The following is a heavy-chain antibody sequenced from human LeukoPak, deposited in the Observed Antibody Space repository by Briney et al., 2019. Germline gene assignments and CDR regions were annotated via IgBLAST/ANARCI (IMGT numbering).Heavy chain of an antibody. Sequence: SETLSLTCAVYGGSFSGYYWSWIRQPPGKGLEWIGEINHSGSTNYNPSLKSRVTISVDTSKNQFSLKQSSVTAADTAVYYCARLGRAWLPFDYWGQGTLVTVSS. D-gene: IGHD6-19*01. CDR1: GGSFSGYY. CDR2: INHSGST. V-gene: IGHV4-34*01. CDR3: ARLGRAWLPFDY. J-gene: IGHJ4*02.